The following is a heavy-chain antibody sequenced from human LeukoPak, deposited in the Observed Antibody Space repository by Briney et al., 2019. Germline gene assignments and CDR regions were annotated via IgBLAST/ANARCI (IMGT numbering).Heavy chain of an antibody. CDR1: GYTFTGYY. CDR2: INPNSGGT. Sequence: ASVKVSCKASGYTFTGYYMHWVRQAPGQGLGWMGWINPNSGGTNYAQKFQGRVTMTRDTSISTAYMELSRLRSDDTAVYYCARGPGSIAVVEIDYWGQGTLVTVSS. D-gene: IGHD6-19*01. CDR3: ARGPGSIAVVEIDY. J-gene: IGHJ4*02. V-gene: IGHV1-2*02.